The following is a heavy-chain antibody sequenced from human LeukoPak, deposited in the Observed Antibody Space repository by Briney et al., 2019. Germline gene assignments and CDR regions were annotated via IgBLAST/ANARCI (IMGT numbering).Heavy chain of an antibody. V-gene: IGHV3-64*01. CDR3: ARDGTAFDY. CDR2: ISSNGGST. D-gene: IGHD6-13*01. CDR1: GFTFSSYA. J-gene: IGHJ4*02. Sequence: PGGSLRLSCAASGFTFSSYAMHWVRQAPGKGLVYVSAISSNGGSTYYANSVKGRFTISRDNSKNTLYLQMGSLRAEDMAVYYCARDGTAFDYWGQGTLVTVSS.